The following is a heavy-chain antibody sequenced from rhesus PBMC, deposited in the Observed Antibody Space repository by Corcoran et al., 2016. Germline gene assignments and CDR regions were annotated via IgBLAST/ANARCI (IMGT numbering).Heavy chain of an antibody. V-gene: IGHV1S2*01. Sequence: QVQLVQSGAEVKKPGSSVKVSCKASGYTFTDYYMHWVRQAPRQGLEWMGWINPYNGNTKYAQKFQGRVTMTRDTSTSTAYMELSSLRSEDTAVYYCARESGVLVVVAIDFWGQGLRVTVSS. CDR3: ARESGVLVVVAIDF. J-gene: IGHJ3*01. D-gene: IGHD2-21*01. CDR2: INPYNGNT. CDR1: GYTFTDYY.